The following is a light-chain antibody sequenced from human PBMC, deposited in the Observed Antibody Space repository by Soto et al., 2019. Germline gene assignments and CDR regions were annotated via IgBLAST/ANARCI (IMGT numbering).Light chain of an antibody. CDR1: SSDIGAYDY. Sequence: QSALTQPASVSGSPGQSVTISCTGTSSDIGAYDYVSWYQQHPGKAPKLMIYDVTNRPSGLSNRFSGSKSGNTASLTISGLQAEDEADYYCSSYAGSRTLVFGGGTKVTVL. V-gene: IGLV2-14*03. CDR2: DVT. J-gene: IGLJ2*01. CDR3: SSYAGSRTLV.